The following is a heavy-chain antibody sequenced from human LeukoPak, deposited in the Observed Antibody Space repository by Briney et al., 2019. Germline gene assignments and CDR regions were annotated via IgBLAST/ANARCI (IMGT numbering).Heavy chain of an antibody. D-gene: IGHD6-19*01. CDR2: ISTYNGNT. J-gene: IGHJ5*02. V-gene: IGHV1-18*01. CDR3: ARDPSNTSGWKTWFDT. Sequence: ASVKVSCKASGYSITNYGITWVRQAHGQGLEWMGWISTYNGNTNYAQKFQGRVTMTTDTSTSTAYMELRSLRSDDTAVYYCARDPSNTSGWKTWFDTWGQGTLVTVSS. CDR1: GYSITNYG.